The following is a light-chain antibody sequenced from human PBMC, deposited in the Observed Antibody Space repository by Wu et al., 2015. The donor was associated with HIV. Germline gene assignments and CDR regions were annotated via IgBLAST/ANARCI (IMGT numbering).Light chain of an antibody. CDR3: QQYDNWPPLT. CDR1: QSISHND. J-gene: IGKJ4*01. CDR2: GAS. V-gene: IGKV3-15*01. Sequence: VVLMQSPGTLSLSPGERATISCRATQSISHNDLAWYQRKSGQAPRLLIYGASTRATGIPARFSGSGSGTEFTLTISSIQSEDIAVYYCQQYDNWPPLTFGGGTKV.